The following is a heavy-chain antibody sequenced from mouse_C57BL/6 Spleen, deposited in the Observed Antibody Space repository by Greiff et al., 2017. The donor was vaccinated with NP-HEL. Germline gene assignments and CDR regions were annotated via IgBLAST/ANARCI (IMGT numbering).Heavy chain of an antibody. Sequence: EVKLQQSGPVLVKPGASVKMSCKASGYTFTDYYMNWVKQSHGKSLEWIGVINPYNGGTSYNQKFKGKATLTVDKSSSTAYMELNSLTSEDSAVYYCAREKYDYERFLDYWGQGTTLTVSS. CDR3: AREKYDYERFLDY. CDR2: INPYNGGT. CDR1: GYTFTDYY. V-gene: IGHV1-19*01. J-gene: IGHJ2*01. D-gene: IGHD2-4*01.